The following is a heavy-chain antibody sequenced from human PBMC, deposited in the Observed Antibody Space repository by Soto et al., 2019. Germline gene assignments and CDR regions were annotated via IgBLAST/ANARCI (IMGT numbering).Heavy chain of an antibody. Sequence: SVKVSCKASGDTFSSYAISWVRQAPGKGLEWMGKIIPTFGRTNYAQKFQGRLTISADDSTSTAYMELSSLLSEDTAVYYCARDPLSSFAMDVWGQGTTVTVSS. CDR1: GDTFSSYA. J-gene: IGHJ6*02. D-gene: IGHD3-10*02. CDR3: ARDPLSSFAMDV. V-gene: IGHV1-69*13. CDR2: IIPTFGRT.